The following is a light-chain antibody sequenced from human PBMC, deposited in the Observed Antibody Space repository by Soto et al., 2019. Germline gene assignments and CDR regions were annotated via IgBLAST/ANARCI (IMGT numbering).Light chain of an antibody. CDR3: QQYNDWPRT. CDR2: GAS. J-gene: IGKJ1*01. Sequence: EIVMTQSPATLSVSPCERATLSWRASQSVSNNLAWYLHKPGQAPRLVIYGASSRATGIPDRFSGSGYGTGFTLTISSLQSEDFAIYYCQQYNDWPRTFGQGTKVDIK. CDR1: QSVSNN. V-gene: IGKV3-15*01.